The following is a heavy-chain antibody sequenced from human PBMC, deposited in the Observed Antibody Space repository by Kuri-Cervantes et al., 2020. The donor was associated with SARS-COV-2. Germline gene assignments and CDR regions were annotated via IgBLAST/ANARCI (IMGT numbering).Heavy chain of an antibody. V-gene: IGHV4-34*01. CDR3: ARDQYYYYGMDV. CDR2: INHSGST. J-gene: IGHJ6*02. Sequence: SETLSLTCAVYGGSFSGYYWSWIRQPPGKGLEWIGEINHSGSTNYNPSLKSRVTISVDTSKNQFSLKLSSVTAADTAVYYCARDQYYYYGMDVWGQGTTVTVLL. CDR1: GGSFSGYY.